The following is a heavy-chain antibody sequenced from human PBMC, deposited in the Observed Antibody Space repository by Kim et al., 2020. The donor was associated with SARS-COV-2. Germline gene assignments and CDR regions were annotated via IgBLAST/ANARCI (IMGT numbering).Heavy chain of an antibody. Sequence: GGSLRLSWSASGFTFNYYAMHWVRQAPGKGLVCVSAINSNGDTTYYANSVKGRFTISRDNSKNTLYLQLCSLRVEDMAVYYCARPADVRGGRTLVRYF. V-gene: IGHV3-64*01. CDR3: ARPADVRGGRTLVRYF. CDR2: INSNGDTT. D-gene: IGHD3-16*01. CDR1: GFTFNYYA. J-gene: IGHJ4*03.